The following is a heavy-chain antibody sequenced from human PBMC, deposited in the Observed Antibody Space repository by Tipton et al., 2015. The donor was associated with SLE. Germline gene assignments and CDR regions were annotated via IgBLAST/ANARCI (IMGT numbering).Heavy chain of an antibody. CDR3: ARRHFDTSGYYRGAFDI. CDR2: ISYTETT. J-gene: IGHJ3*02. D-gene: IGHD3-22*01. Sequence: TLSLTCTVSGGSISGYHWSWLRQPPGKGLEWIGYISYTETTKYNPSLESRVTISVDASKNQFSLELISVTAADTAVYYCARRHFDTSGYYRGAFDIWGQGKMVTVSS. V-gene: IGHV4-59*01. CDR1: GGSISGYH.